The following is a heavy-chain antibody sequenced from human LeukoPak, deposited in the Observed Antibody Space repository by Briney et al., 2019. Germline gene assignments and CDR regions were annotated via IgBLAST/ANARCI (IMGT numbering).Heavy chain of an antibody. V-gene: IGHV4-4*02. D-gene: IGHD6-19*01. J-gene: IGHJ4*02. CDR1: GGSIDSTNW. CDR2: IYHSGST. CDR3: ARHRSSGWYPYYFDY. Sequence: SETLSLTCDVSGGSIDSTNWWSWVRQPPGKGLEWIGEIYHSGSTNYNPSLKSRVTISVDKSKNQFSLKLSSVTAADTAVYYCARHRSSGWYPYYFDYWGQGTLVTVSS.